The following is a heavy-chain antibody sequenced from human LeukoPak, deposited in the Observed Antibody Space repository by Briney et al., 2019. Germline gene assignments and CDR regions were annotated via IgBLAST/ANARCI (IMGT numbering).Heavy chain of an antibody. CDR2: ISNNADTT. D-gene: IGHD3-10*01. CDR1: GFTFTAYS. V-gene: IGHV3-64D*06. J-gene: IGHJ4*02. CDR3: VKGWVRGVMNY. Sequence: GSLRLSCSASGFTFTAYSMYWVRQAPGKGLEYVSAISNNADTTYYADSVKGRFTISRDNSKNTLYLQMSSLRAEDMAVYSCVKGWVRGVMNYWGQGTLVTVSS.